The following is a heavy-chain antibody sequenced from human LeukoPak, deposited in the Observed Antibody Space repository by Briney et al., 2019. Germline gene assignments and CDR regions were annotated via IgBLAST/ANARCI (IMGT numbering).Heavy chain of an antibody. CDR3: ERDGIEATSGHFDS. D-gene: IGHD5-12*01. Sequence: GGSLRLSCAASGCIFTRYWISWVRQAPGKGLEWVANINKDGSETHYADSVKGRFTISRDNAKNSLYLHLNSLRAEDTAVYYCERDGIEATSGHFDSWGQGTLVSVSS. V-gene: IGHV3-7*03. CDR2: INKDGSET. J-gene: IGHJ4*02. CDR1: GCIFTRYW.